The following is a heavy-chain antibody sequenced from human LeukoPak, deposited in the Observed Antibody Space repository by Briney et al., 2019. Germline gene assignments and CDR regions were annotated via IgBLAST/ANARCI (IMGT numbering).Heavy chain of an antibody. Sequence: ASVKVSCKXSGYTFTGYYMHWVRQAPGQGLEWMGWINPNSGGTNYAQKFQGRVTMTRDTSISTAYMELSRLRSDDTAVYYCARGYCSSTSCYIPFWFDPWGQGTLVTVSS. CDR3: ARGYCSSTSCYIPFWFDP. V-gene: IGHV1-2*02. CDR2: INPNSGGT. J-gene: IGHJ5*02. CDR1: GYTFTGYY. D-gene: IGHD2-2*02.